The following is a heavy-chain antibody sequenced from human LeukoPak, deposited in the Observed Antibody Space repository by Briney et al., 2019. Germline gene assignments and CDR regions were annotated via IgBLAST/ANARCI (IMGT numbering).Heavy chain of an antibody. Sequence: PSETLSLXCTVSGGSISSSSYYWGWIRQPPGKGLEWIGNIYYSGNTYYNPSLKSRVTISADTSKNHFSLNLKSVTAADTAVYYCARDYGDYQFDYWGQGILVTVSS. J-gene: IGHJ4*02. CDR3: ARDYGDYQFDY. V-gene: IGHV4-39*02. CDR2: IYYSGNT. D-gene: IGHD4-17*01. CDR1: GGSISSSSYY.